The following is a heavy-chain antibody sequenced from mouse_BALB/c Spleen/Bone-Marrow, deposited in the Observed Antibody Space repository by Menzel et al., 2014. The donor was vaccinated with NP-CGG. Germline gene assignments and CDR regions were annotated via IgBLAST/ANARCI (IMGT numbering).Heavy chain of an antibody. J-gene: IGHJ4*01. Sequence: EVQLQQSGAELVKPGASVKLSCTASGFNIKDTYMHWAKQRPEQGLEWIGRIDPANGNTKYDPKFQGKATITADTSSNTAYLQLSSLTSEDTAVYYCARWLLPYGLDYWGQGTSVTVSS. CDR3: ARWLLPYGLDY. D-gene: IGHD2-3*01. V-gene: IGHV14-3*02. CDR1: GFNIKDTY. CDR2: IDPANGNT.